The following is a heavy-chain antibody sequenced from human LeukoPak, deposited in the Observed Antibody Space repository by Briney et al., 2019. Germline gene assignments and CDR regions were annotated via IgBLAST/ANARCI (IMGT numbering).Heavy chain of an antibody. CDR3: ARDLGSSTPSGI. V-gene: IGHV4-34*01. CDR1: GGSFSGYY. Sequence: PSETLSLTCAVYGGSFSGYYWSWIRQPPGKGLEWIGEINHSGSTNYNPSLKSRVTISVDTSKNQFSLKLSPVTAADTAVYYCARDLGSSTPSGIWGKGTTVTVSS. J-gene: IGHJ6*04. CDR2: INHSGST. D-gene: IGHD3-16*01.